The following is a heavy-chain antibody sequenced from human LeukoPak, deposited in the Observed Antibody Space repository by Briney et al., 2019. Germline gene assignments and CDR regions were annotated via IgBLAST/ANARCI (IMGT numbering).Heavy chain of an antibody. Sequence: SETLSLTCTVSGGSISSYYWSWIRQPPGKGLEWIGYIYYSGSTNYNPSLKSRVTISVDTSKNQFSLKLSSVTASDTAVYYCASHYDILTGYAYWGQGTLVTVSS. CDR3: ASHYDILTGYAY. D-gene: IGHD3-9*01. CDR2: IYYSGST. CDR1: GGSISSYY. V-gene: IGHV4-59*08. J-gene: IGHJ4*02.